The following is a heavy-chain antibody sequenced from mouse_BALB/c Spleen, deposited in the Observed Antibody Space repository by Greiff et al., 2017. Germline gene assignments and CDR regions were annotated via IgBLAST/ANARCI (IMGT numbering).Heavy chain of an antibody. J-gene: IGHJ1*01. CDR2: IRSKSNNYAT. V-gene: IGHV10-1*02. CDR3: VRHWYFDV. CDR1: GFTFNTYA. Sequence: DAGGGLVQPKGSLKLSCAASGFTFNTYAMNWVRQAPGKGLEWVARIRSKSNNYATYYADSVKDRFTISRDDSQSMLYLQMNNLKTEDTAMYYCVRHWYFDVWGAGTTVTVSS.